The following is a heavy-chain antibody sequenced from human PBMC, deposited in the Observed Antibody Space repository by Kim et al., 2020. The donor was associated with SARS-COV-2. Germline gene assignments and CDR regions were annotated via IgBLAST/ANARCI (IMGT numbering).Heavy chain of an antibody. D-gene: IGHD4-17*01. CDR2: INPNSGGT. CDR3: ARGRYDYGDYAPPIWFDP. CDR1: GYTFTGYY. J-gene: IGHJ5*02. V-gene: IGHV1-2*02. Sequence: ASVKVSCKASGYTFTGYYMHWVRQAPGQGLEWMGWINPNSGGTNYAQKFQGRVTMTRDTSISTAYMELSRLRSDDTAVYYCARGRYDYGDYAPPIWFDPWGQGTLVTVSS.